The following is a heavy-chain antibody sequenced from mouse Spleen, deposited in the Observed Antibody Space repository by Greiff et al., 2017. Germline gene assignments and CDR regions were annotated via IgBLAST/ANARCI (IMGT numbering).Heavy chain of an antibody. CDR3: AKDYSNYLYALDY. D-gene: IGHD2-5*01. Sequence: VQLMESGAELVRPGSSVKISCKASGYAFSSYWMNWVKQRPGQGLEWIGQIYPGDGDTNYNGKFKGKATLTADKSSSTAYLQLSSLTSEDSAVYFCAKDYSNYLYALDYWGQGTSVTVSS. J-gene: IGHJ4*01. V-gene: IGHV1-80*01. CDR1: GYAFSSYW. CDR2: IYPGDGDT.